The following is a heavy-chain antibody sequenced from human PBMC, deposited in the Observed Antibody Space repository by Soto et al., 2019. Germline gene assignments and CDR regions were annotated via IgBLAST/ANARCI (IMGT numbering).Heavy chain of an antibody. J-gene: IGHJ5*02. CDR3: ARVPPGASWFDP. D-gene: IGHD3-10*01. CDR1: GGSISSGGYY. Sequence: QVQLQESGPGLVKPSQTLSLTCTVSGGSISSGGYYWSWIRQHPGKGLEWIGYIYYSGSTYYNPSLKSRVSISVDTSKNPFSLNLSSVTAADTAVYYCARVPPGASWFDPWGQGTLVTVSS. V-gene: IGHV4-31*03. CDR2: IYYSGST.